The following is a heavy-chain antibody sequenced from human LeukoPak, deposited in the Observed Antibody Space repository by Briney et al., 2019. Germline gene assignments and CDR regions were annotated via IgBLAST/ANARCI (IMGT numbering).Heavy chain of an antibody. Sequence: SETLSLTCAVYGGSFSGYYWSWIRQPPGKGLEWIGEINHSGSTNYNPSLKSRVTISVDTSKNQFPLKLSSVTAADTAVYYCARGRVLAYGFLEWLLSEYFDYWGQGTLVTVSS. CDR2: INHSGST. CDR1: GGSFSGYY. V-gene: IGHV4-34*01. D-gene: IGHD3-3*01. J-gene: IGHJ4*02. CDR3: ARGRVLAYGFLEWLLSEYFDY.